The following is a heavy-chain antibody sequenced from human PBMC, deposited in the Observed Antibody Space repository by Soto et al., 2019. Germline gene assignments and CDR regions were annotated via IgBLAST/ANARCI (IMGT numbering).Heavy chain of an antibody. CDR1: GVSFSIYA. Sequence: GGSLRLSCVDSGVSFSIYAMHWVRQTPGKGLEWVAAISYDGSKKFYADSVKGRFTVSRDNSKNTLYLQMNSLRGEDTAVYYCAKGDDNAGDHWGPGTLVTVS. CDR3: AKGDDNAGDH. CDR2: ISYDGSKK. V-gene: IGHV3-30*18. D-gene: IGHD3-9*01. J-gene: IGHJ4*02.